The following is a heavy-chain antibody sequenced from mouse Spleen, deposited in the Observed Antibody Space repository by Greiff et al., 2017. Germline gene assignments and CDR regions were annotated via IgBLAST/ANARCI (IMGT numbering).Heavy chain of an antibody. V-gene: IGHV1-7*01. Sequence: QVQLQQSGAELVKPGASLKLSCKASGYTFTTYGMHWVKQRPGQGLEWIGYINPSSYYTKYNQKFKDKATLTADKSSSTAYMQLSSLTYDDSAVYYCATGHDSSCFAYWGQGTLVTVSA. CDR1: GYTFTTYG. CDR2: INPSSYYT. CDR3: ATGHDSSCFAY. D-gene: IGHD2-4*01. J-gene: IGHJ3*01.